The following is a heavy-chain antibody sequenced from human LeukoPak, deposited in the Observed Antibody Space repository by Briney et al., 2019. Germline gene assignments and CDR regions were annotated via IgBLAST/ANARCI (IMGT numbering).Heavy chain of an antibody. CDR3: AKVDYYYGMDV. CDR1: GFTFSSYG. Sequence: GGSLRLSCAASGFTFSSYGMHWVRQAPGKGLEWVAVISYDGSNKYYADSVKGRFTISRDNSKNTLYLQMNSLRAEDTAVYYYAKVDYYYGMDVWGQGTTVTVSS. V-gene: IGHV3-30*18. CDR2: ISYDGSNK. J-gene: IGHJ6*02.